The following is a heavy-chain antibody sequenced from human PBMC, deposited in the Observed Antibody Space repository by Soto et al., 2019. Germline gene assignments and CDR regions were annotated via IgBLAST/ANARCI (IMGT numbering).Heavy chain of an antibody. Sequence: SETLSLTCTVSGGSISSGGYYWSWIRQHPGKGLEWIGYIYYSGSTYYNPSLKSRVTISVDTSKNQFSLKLSSVTAADTAVYYCARESGGGYDPTYYFDYWGQGTLVTVSS. CDR1: GGSISSGGYY. CDR3: ARESGGGYDPTYYFDY. J-gene: IGHJ4*02. D-gene: IGHD5-12*01. V-gene: IGHV4-31*03. CDR2: IYYSGST.